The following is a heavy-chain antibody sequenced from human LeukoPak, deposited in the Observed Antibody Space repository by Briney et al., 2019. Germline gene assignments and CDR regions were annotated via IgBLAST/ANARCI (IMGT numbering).Heavy chain of an antibody. CDR1: GFTFSSYW. CDR3: AKEHGYREWYFDL. J-gene: IGHJ2*01. CDR2: IYSGGNT. Sequence: PGGSLRLSCAASGFTFSSYWVSWVRQAPGKGLEWVSVIYSGGNTYYADSVKGRFTISRDNSKNTVYLQMNSLGVEDAAVYYCAKEHGYREWYFDLWGRGTLVTVSS. D-gene: IGHD5-24*01. V-gene: IGHV3-66*01.